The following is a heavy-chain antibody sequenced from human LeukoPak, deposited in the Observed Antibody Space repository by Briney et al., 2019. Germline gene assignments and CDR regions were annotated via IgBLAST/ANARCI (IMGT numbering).Heavy chain of an antibody. J-gene: IGHJ4*02. CDR3: ARVPLAGYSSRPIGRHDY. CDR2: ISAYNGNT. Sequence: SVKVSCKASGYTFTSYGISWVRQAPGQGLEWMGWISAYNGNTNYAQKLQGRVTMTTDTSTSTAYMELRSLRSDDTAVYYCARVPLAGYSSRPIGRHDYWGQGTLVTVSS. D-gene: IGHD6-13*01. CDR1: GYTFTSYG. V-gene: IGHV1-18*01.